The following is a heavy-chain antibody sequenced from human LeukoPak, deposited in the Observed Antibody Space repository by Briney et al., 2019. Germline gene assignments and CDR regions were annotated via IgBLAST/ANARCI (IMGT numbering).Heavy chain of an antibody. CDR1: GFTFSTYW. J-gene: IGHJ4*02. V-gene: IGHV3-7*01. CDR2: IKQDGREK. CDR3: ARVGAVAGPRHIDY. D-gene: IGHD6-19*01. Sequence: PGGSLRLSCAASGFTFSTYWMSWVRQAPGKGLEWVANIKQDGREKYYVDSVKGRFTISRDNAKNSLYLQMNSLRAEDAAVYYCARVGAVAGPRHIDYWGQGTLVTVSS.